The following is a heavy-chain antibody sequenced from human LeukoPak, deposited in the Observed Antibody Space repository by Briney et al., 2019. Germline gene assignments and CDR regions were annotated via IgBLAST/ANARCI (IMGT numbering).Heavy chain of an antibody. CDR3: ASRPIPRRVGLDHSDY. D-gene: IGHD1-26*01. J-gene: IGHJ4*02. CDR2: ISGSGGST. V-gene: IGHV3-23*01. Sequence: PPGGSLRLSCAASGFTFSSYAMSWVRQAPGKGLEWVSAISGSGGSTYYADSVKGRFTISRDNSKNTLYLQMNSLRAEDTAVYYCASRPIPRRVGLDHSDYWGQGTLVTVSS. CDR1: GFTFSSYA.